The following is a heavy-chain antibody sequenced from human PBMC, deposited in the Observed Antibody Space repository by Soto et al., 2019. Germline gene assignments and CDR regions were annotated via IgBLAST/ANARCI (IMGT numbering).Heavy chain of an antibody. CDR2: IYYSGST. CDR3: AGAPSTLEMATINDQSPLDY. D-gene: IGHD5-12*01. V-gene: IGHV4-31*03. CDR1: GGSISSGGYY. Sequence: QVQLQESGPGLVKPSQTLSLTCTVSGGSISSGGYYWSWIRQHPGKGLEWIGYIYYSGSTYYNPSLKSRVTISVDTSKNQFSLKLSSVTAADTAVYSCAGAPSTLEMATINDQSPLDYWGQGTLVTVSS. J-gene: IGHJ4*02.